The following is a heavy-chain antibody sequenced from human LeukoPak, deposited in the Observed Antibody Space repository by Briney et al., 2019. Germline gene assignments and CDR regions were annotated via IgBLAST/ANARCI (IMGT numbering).Heavy chain of an antibody. Sequence: GGSLRLSCAASGLGFSSFSFNWIRQAPGKGLEWVSSITPTTSYIYYADSVRGRFTIARENAKNSLYLQMNSLRAEDTAVYYCARLRRTSDSSGYYYYYDYWGQGTLVTVSS. CDR3: ARLRRTSDSSGYYYYYDY. CDR1: GLGFSSFS. CDR2: ITPTTSYI. J-gene: IGHJ4*02. V-gene: IGHV3-21*01. D-gene: IGHD3-22*01.